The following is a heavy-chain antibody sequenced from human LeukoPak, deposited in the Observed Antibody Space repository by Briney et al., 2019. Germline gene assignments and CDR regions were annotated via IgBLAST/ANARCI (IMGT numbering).Heavy chain of an antibody. CDR2: ISYDGSNK. V-gene: IGHV3-30*18. D-gene: IGHD1-26*01. CDR3: AKETRWAFFDY. J-gene: IGHJ4*02. Sequence: GGSLRLSCAASGFTFSSYGMHWVRQAPGKGLEWVAVISYDGSNKYYADSVKGRFTISRDNSKNTLYLQMNSLRAEDAAVYYCAKETRWAFFDYWGQGTLVTVSS. CDR1: GFTFSSYG.